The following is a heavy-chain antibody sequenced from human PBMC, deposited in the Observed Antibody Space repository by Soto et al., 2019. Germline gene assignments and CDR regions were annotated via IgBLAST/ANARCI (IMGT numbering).Heavy chain of an antibody. CDR1: GYTFTSYG. J-gene: IGHJ4*02. D-gene: IGHD1-26*01. Sequence: QVQLVQSGAEVKKPGASVKVSCKASGYTFTSYGITWVRQAPGQGLEWMGWSSGYNGNTKYAQKLQGRVTMTTDTYTSTAYMELRTLRSDDTAVYYCARDLGGQIVDYWGQGTLVTVSS. CDR2: SSGYNGNT. V-gene: IGHV1-18*01. CDR3: ARDLGGQIVDY.